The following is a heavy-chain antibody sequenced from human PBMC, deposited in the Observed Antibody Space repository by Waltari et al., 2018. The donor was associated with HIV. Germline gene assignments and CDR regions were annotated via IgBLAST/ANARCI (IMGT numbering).Heavy chain of an antibody. CDR1: GFTVSSNY. J-gene: IGHJ4*02. Sequence: EVQLVESGGGLIQPGGSLRLSCAASGFTVSSNYMSWVRQAPGKGLEWVSVIYSGGSTYYADSVKGRFTISRDNSKNTLYLQMNSLRAEDTAVYYCARGYGDYEGPAFDYWGQGTLVTVSS. CDR2: IYSGGST. CDR3: ARGYGDYEGPAFDY. D-gene: IGHD4-17*01. V-gene: IGHV3-53*01.